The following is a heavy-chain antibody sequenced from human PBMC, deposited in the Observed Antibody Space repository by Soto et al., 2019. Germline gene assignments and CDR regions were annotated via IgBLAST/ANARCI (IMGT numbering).Heavy chain of an antibody. CDR1: GGTFSSYA. D-gene: IGHD2-21*02. CDR3: ARDRALCGGDCYSGMDV. Sequence: VASVKVSCKASGGTFSSYAISWVRQAPGQGLEWMGGIIPIFGTANYAQKFQGRVTITADESTSTAYMELSSLRSEDTAVYYCARDRALCGGDCYSGMDVWGQGTTVTVSS. V-gene: IGHV1-69*13. J-gene: IGHJ6*02. CDR2: IIPIFGTA.